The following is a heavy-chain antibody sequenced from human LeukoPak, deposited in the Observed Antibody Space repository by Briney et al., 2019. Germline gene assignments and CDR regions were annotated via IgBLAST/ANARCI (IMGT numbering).Heavy chain of an antibody. Sequence: GGSLRLSCAASGFTVSSNYMSWVRQAPGKGLEWVSVIYSGGSTYYADSVKGRFTISRHNSKNTLYLQMNSLRAVDTAVYYCARASSAAAGLYGMDVWGQGTTVTVSS. J-gene: IGHJ6*02. CDR2: IYSGGST. D-gene: IGHD6-13*01. V-gene: IGHV3-53*04. CDR3: ARASSAAAGLYGMDV. CDR1: GFTVSSNY.